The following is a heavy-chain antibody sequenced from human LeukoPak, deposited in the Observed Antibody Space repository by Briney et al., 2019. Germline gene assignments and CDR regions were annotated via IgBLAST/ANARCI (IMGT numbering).Heavy chain of an antibody. D-gene: IGHD3-22*01. CDR2: INPNSGGT. CDR1: GYTFTGYY. J-gene: IGHJ4*02. CDR3: ARAQGYYDSSGYRLPGGPDY. Sequence: GASVKVSCKASGYTFTGYYMHWVRQAPGQGLEWMGCINPNSGGTNYAQKFQGRVTMTRDTSISTAYMELSRLRSDDTAVYYCARAQGYYDSSGYRLPGGPDYWGQGTLVTVSS. V-gene: IGHV1-2*02.